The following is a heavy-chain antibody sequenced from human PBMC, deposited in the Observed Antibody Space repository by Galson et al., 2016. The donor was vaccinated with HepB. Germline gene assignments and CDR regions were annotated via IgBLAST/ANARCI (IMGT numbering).Heavy chain of an antibody. CDR3: AKDLYGSGSSIDY. CDR2: ILYDGTNK. J-gene: IGHJ4*02. D-gene: IGHD3-10*01. V-gene: IGHV3-30*18. Sequence: SLRLSCAASGFAFDTYAMSWVRQAPGKGLEWVAIILYDGTNKYYADSVKGRFTISRDTSKNTLYLQMNSLRAEDTAVYYCAKDLYGSGSSIDYWGQGTLVTVSS. CDR1: GFAFDTYA.